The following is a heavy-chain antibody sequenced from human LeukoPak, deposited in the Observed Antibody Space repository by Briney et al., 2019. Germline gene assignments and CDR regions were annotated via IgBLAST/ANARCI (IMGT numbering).Heavy chain of an antibody. CDR2: ISSSSSYI. J-gene: IGHJ3*02. V-gene: IGHV3-21*01. Sequence: GGSLRLSCAASGFTFSSYSMNWVRQAPGKGLEWVSSISSSSSYIYYADSVKGRFTISRDNAKNSLYLQMNSLRAEDTAVYYCARDPDGSGSYAFDIWGQGTMVTVSS. CDR3: ARDPDGSGSYAFDI. CDR1: GFTFSSYS. D-gene: IGHD3-10*01.